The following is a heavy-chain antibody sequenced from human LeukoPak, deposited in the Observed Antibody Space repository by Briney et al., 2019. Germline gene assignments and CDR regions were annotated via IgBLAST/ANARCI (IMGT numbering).Heavy chain of an antibody. CDR1: GGSFSGYY. Sequence: SETLSLTCAVYGGSFSGYYWSWIRQPPGKGLEWIGYIYYSGSTNYNPSLKSRVTISVDTSKNQFSLKLGSVTAADTAVYYCARASSTTYYYYGMDVWGQGTTVTVSS. V-gene: IGHV4-59*01. J-gene: IGHJ6*02. CDR3: ARASSTTYYYYGMDV. D-gene: IGHD2-2*01. CDR2: IYYSGST.